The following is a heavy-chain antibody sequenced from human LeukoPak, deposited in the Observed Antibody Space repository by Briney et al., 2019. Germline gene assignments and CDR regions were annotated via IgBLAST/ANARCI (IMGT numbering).Heavy chain of an antibody. CDR3: ARGYCSSTSCYTNWFDP. J-gene: IGHJ5*02. D-gene: IGHD2-2*02. V-gene: IGHV4-31*03. Sequence: SQTLSLTCTVSGGSISSGGYSWSWIRQHPGKGLEWIGYIYYSGSTYYDPSLKSRVTISVDTSKNQFSLKLSSVTAADTAVYYCARGYCSSTSCYTNWFDPWGQGTLVTVSS. CDR2: IYYSGST. CDR1: GGSISSGGYS.